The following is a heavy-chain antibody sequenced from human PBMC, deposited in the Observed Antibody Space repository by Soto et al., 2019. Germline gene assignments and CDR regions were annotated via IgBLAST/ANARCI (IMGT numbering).Heavy chain of an antibody. CDR1: GGTFSSYT. D-gene: IGHD2-15*01. Sequence: QVQLVQSGAEVKKPGSSVKVSCKASGGTFSSYTISWVRQAPGQGLEWMGRIIPILGIANYAQKFQGRVTITADKSTSTAYMELSSLRSEDTAVYYCATLVVVAAPFDYWGQGTLATVSS. J-gene: IGHJ4*02. CDR3: ATLVVVAAPFDY. V-gene: IGHV1-69*02. CDR2: IIPILGIA.